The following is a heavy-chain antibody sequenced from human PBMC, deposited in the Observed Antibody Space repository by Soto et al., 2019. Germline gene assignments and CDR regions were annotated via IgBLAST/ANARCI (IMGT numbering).Heavy chain of an antibody. CDR3: TNTDV. Sequence: GGSLRLSCAASGFTFISYTMTWVRQAPGKGLEWVSGISVSGNSTFYADSVKGRFTISRDNSKNTLYLQMNSLRAKDTAVYYCTNTDVWGQGTTVTVSS. CDR2: ISVSGNST. J-gene: IGHJ6*02. CDR1: GFTFISYT. V-gene: IGHV3-23*01.